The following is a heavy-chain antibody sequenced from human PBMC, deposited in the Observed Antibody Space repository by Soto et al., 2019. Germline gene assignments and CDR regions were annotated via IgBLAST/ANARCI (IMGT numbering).Heavy chain of an antibody. CDR1: GFTFSSYS. CDR3: ARDSTPRSIDS. Sequence: EVQLVESGGGLVQPGGSLRLSCAASGFTFSSYSMNWVRQAPGKGLDWVSYISSSSGTIYYADSVKGRFTISRDNPKNSLYLQMNSLRAEDTAVYYCARDSTPRSIDSWGQGTLVTVSS. V-gene: IGHV3-48*01. CDR2: ISSSSGTI. J-gene: IGHJ4*02.